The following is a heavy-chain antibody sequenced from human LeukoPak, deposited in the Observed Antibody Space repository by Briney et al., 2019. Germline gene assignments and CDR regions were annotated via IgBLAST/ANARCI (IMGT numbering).Heavy chain of an antibody. Sequence: GGSLRLSCAASGFTFSSYGMHWVRQAPGKGLEWVAVIWYDGSNKYYADSVKGRFTISRDNSKNTLYLQMNSLRAEDTAVYYCAKDLGRYRNNYFDYWGQGTLVTVSS. CDR3: AKDLGRYRNNYFDY. CDR2: IWYDGSNK. D-gene: IGHD1-26*01. V-gene: IGHV3-33*06. CDR1: GFTFSSYG. J-gene: IGHJ4*02.